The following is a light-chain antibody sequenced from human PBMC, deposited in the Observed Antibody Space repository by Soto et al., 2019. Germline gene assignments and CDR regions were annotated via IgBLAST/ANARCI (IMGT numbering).Light chain of an antibody. Sequence: QSVLTQPASVSGSPGQSITISCTGTSSDVGNYNYVSWYQQHPGKSPKLMIYEVSNRPSGVSNRFSGSKSGNTASLTISGLQAEDEADYYCSSYTISSTLVFGIGTKLTVL. J-gene: IGLJ1*01. CDR2: EVS. CDR3: SSYTISSTLV. V-gene: IGLV2-14*01. CDR1: SSDVGNYNY.